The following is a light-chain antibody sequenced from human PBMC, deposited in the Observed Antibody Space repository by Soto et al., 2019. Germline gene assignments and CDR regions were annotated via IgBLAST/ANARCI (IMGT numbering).Light chain of an antibody. Sequence: QSALTQPASVSGSPGQSITISCTGTSSDIGGYNYVSWYQQHPGKAPKLMIYDVSNRPSGVSNRFSGSKSGNTASLTISGHHAEDEDDYYCGSYTSSSTLEVFGTGTKVTV. V-gene: IGLV2-14*03. CDR2: DVS. J-gene: IGLJ1*01. CDR3: GSYTSSSTLEV. CDR1: SSDIGGYNY.